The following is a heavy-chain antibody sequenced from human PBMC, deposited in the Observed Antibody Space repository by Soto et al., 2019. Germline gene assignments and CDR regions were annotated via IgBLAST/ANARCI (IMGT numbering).Heavy chain of an antibody. CDR1: GDSIRSSKYY. CDR3: AKGSGSSAYSPFDY. CDR2: IYYSGSI. Sequence: PSETLSRTCNVSGDSIRSSKYYWGWIRQPPGKGLEWIGTIYYSGSIYYNPSLKSRVTISIDTSKNHFSLKLSSVTAADTAVYYCAKGSGSSAYSPFDYWGQGTLVTVSS. V-gene: IGHV4-39*02. D-gene: IGHD3-16*01. J-gene: IGHJ4*02.